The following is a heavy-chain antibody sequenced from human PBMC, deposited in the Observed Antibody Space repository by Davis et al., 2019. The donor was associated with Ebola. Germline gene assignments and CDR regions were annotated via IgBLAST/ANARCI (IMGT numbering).Heavy chain of an antibody. CDR1: GYTFTSYA. V-gene: IGHV7-4-1*02. CDR2: INTNTGNP. J-gene: IGHJ4*02. CDR3: ARDRDSSGYSSSIDY. D-gene: IGHD3-22*01. Sequence: AASVKVSCKASGYTFTSYAMNWVRQAPGQGLEWMGWINTNTGNPTYAQGFTGRFVFSLDTSVSTAYLQISSLKAEDTAVYYCARDRDSSGYSSSIDYWGQGTLDTVSS.